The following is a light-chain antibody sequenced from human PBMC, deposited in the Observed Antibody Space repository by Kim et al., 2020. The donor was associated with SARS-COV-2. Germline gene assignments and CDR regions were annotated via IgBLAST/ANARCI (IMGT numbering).Light chain of an antibody. V-gene: IGLV1-40*01. J-gene: IGLJ3*02. CDR2: ANS. CDR3: QSYDSSLSGWV. CDR1: SSNIGAGYD. Sequence: QSVLTQPPSVSVAPGQRVTISCTGSSSNIGAGYDVHWYQQLPGTAPKLLIYANSNRPSGVPDRFSGSKSGTSASLAITGLQAEDEADYYCQSYDSSLSGWVFGGGTQLTVL.